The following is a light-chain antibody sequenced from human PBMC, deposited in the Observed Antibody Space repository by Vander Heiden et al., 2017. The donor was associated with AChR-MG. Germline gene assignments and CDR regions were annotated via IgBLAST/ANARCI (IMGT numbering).Light chain of an antibody. V-gene: IGKV1-12*01. CDR2: AAS. Sequence: DIQMTQSPSPASASVGDRVTITCRASQDINRWLVWYQQKPGEAPKLLIYAASTLQPGVPSRFSGSGYGTDFTLTISSLQPEDFATYYCRQADNWPITFGQGTRLE. J-gene: IGKJ5*01. CDR1: QDINRW. CDR3: RQADNWPIT.